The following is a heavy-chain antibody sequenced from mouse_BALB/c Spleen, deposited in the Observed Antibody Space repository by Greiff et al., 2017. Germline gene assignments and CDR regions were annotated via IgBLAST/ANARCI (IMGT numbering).Heavy chain of an antibody. CDR3: VSIYYGYWYFDV. J-gene: IGHJ1*01. CDR2: IRLKSDNYAT. D-gene: IGHD2-1*01. CDR1: GFTFSSYW. Sequence: DVHLVESGGGLVQPGGSMKLSCVASGFTFSSYWMSWVRQSPEKGLEWVAEIRLKSDNYATHYAESVKGKFTISRDDSKSRLYLQMNSLRAEDTGIYYCVSIYYGYWYFDVWGAGTTVTVSS. V-gene: IGHV6-6*02.